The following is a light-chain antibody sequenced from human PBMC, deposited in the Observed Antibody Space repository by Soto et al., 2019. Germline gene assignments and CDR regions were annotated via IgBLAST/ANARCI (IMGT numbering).Light chain of an antibody. CDR2: YDS. CDR1: NIGSKS. CDR3: QVWDSSSDHPV. J-gene: IGLJ2*01. V-gene: IGLV3-21*04. Sequence: SYELTQSPSVSVAPGKTARITCGGNNIGSKSVHWYQQMPGQAPVMVIFYDSDRPSGIPERFSGSNSGNTATLTISRVEAGDEADYYCQVWDSSSDHPVFGGGTKLTVL.